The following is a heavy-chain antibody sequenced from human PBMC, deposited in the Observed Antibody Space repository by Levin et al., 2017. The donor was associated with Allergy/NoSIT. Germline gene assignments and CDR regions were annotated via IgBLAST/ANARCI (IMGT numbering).Heavy chain of an antibody. CDR2: ISGSSGTI. CDR1: GFTLSSYG. V-gene: IGHV3-48*02. Sequence: GGSLRLSCAASGFTLSSYGMNWVRQAPGKGLEWVSYISGSSGTIYYADSVKGQFTISRDNAKKSLSLQMNTLRDEDTAVYYCARDRDDYGDPDGAFDIWGQGTMVTVS. CDR3: ARDRDDYGDPDGAFDI. J-gene: IGHJ3*02. D-gene: IGHD4-17*01.